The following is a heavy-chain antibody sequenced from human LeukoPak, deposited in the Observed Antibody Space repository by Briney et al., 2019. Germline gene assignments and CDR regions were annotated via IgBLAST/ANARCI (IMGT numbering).Heavy chain of an antibody. CDR1: GFTFSSYG. Sequence: GGSLRLSCAASGFTFSSYGMSWVRQAPGKGLEWVSTISGGSTYYADSVKGRFTISRDNSKNTLYMQMNSLRAEDTAVYYCAERSYSGSGSFDYWGQGTLVTVSS. V-gene: IGHV3-23*01. D-gene: IGHD3-10*01. CDR2: ISGGST. J-gene: IGHJ4*02. CDR3: AERSYSGSGSFDY.